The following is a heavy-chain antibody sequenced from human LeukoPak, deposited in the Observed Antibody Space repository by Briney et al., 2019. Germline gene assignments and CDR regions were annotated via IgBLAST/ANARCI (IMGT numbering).Heavy chain of an antibody. D-gene: IGHD3-22*01. CDR2: ISSSGSTI. J-gene: IGHJ3*02. Sequence: GGSLRLSCAASGFTFSSYEMNWVRQAPGKGLEWVSYISSSGSTIYYADSVKGRFTISRDNAKNSLYLQVNSLRAEDTAVYYCARDRDGRYYYDSSAHPFDIWGQGTMVTVSS. V-gene: IGHV3-48*03. CDR3: ARDRDGRYYYDSSAHPFDI. CDR1: GFTFSSYE.